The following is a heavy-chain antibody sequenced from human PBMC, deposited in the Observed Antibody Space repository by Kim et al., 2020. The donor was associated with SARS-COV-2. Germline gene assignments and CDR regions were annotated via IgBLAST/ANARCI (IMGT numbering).Heavy chain of an antibody. J-gene: IGHJ4*02. CDR1: GASISSSGYY. V-gene: IGHV4-39*01. CDR3: ARHFXXXSIXXXGLXQXXX. CDR2: VYYTGST. Sequence: SETLSLTCTVSGASISSSGYYWGWIRQPPGKGLEWIGSVYYTGSTYYNPSLKSRVTISVDTSKNQFSLKLSSVTAAATAVYYCARHFXXXSIXXXGLXQXXXWGQGTXXTXSS. D-gene: IGHD2-2*01.